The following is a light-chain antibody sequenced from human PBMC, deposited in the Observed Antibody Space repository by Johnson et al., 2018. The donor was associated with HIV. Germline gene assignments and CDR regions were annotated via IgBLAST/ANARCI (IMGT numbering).Light chain of an antibody. CDR3: GTWDSGLGAVYV. CDR2: DND. J-gene: IGLJ1*01. V-gene: IGLV1-51*01. Sequence: QSVLTQPPSVSAAPGQKVTISCSGSSSNVGNNYVSWYQQLPGTAPKILIYDNDQRPLGIPDRFSGSKSGTSATLAITGLQTGDEADYYCGTWDSGLGAVYVFGPGTKVTVL. CDR1: SSNVGNNY.